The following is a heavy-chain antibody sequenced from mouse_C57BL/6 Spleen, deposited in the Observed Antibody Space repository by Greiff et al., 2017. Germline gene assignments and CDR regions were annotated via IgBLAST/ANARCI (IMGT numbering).Heavy chain of an antibody. CDR2: ISSGSSTI. Sequence: EVKLMASGGGLVKPGGSLKLSCAASGFTFSDYGMHWVRQAPEKGLEWVAYISSGSSTIYYADTVKGRFTISRDNAKNTLFLQMTSLRSEDTAMYYCARGGYDGMDYWGQGTSVTVSS. CDR3: ARGGYDGMDY. D-gene: IGHD2-2*01. J-gene: IGHJ4*01. CDR1: GFTFSDYG. V-gene: IGHV5-17*01.